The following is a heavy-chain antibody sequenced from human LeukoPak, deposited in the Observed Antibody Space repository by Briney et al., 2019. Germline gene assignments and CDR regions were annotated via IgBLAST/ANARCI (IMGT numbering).Heavy chain of an antibody. D-gene: IGHD3-9*01. CDR3: AKVQFSVLRYFDGLDN. CDR2: ISYDETSE. J-gene: IGHJ4*02. Sequence: GGSLRLSCAASGFTFSSYGMHWVRQAPGKGLDWVAVISYDETSEYYADSVKGRFTISRDNSKNMLYLQMDSLRPEDTAVYYCAKVQFSVLRYFDGLDNWGQGTLVTVSS. CDR1: GFTFSSYG. V-gene: IGHV3-30*18.